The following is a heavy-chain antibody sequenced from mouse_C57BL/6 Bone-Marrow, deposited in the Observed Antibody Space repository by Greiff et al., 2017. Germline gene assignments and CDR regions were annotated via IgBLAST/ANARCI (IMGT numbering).Heavy chain of an antibody. Sequence: VQLQQSGAELVRPGASVTLSCKASGYTFTDYEMHWVKQTPVHGLEWIGAIDPETGGTAYNQKFKGQAILTADKSSGTAYMELRSLTSEDSAVYYCTREGVLYYSNYGAMDYWGQGTSVTVSA. CDR1: GYTFTDYE. CDR2: IDPETGGT. J-gene: IGHJ4*01. D-gene: IGHD2-5*01. CDR3: TREGVLYYSNYGAMDY. V-gene: IGHV1-15*01.